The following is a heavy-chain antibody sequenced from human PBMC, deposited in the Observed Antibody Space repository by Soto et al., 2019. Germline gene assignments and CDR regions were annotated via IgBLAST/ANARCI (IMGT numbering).Heavy chain of an antibody. D-gene: IGHD2-21*02. CDR2: ISYDGRHK. J-gene: IGHJ5*02. CDR1: EFMFNNFA. CDR3: VRSKRRHCGNDCYMFDL. Sequence: GGSLRLSCAASEFMFNNFAMNCCPQSPGKVLEWVALISYDGRHKNYADSVKGRITISRDNSKNILYLQMSALRAEDTAIYYCVRSKRRHCGNDCYMFDLWGQGTLVTVSS. V-gene: IGHV3-30*15.